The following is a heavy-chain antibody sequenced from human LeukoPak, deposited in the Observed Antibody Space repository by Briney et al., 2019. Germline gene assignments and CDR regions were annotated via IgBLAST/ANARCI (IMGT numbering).Heavy chain of an antibody. CDR1: GFIFSRHW. V-gene: IGHV3-7*01. D-gene: IGHD3-22*01. CDR3: ARGSENSGYRFDY. J-gene: IGHJ4*02. CDR2: IKQDGSEK. Sequence: PGGSLRLSCAASGFIFSRHWMSWVRRAPGKGLEWVANIKQDGSEKYYGDSVKGRFTISRDNAKNSLYLQMNSLRVEDTAVYYCARGSENSGYRFDYWGQGTLVTVSS.